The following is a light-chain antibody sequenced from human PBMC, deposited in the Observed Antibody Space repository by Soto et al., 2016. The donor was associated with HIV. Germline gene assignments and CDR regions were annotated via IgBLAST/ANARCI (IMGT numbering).Light chain of an antibody. J-gene: IGKJ1*01. CDR3: MQGVSLPRT. CDR1: QSLLHSDGNTY. V-gene: IGKV2-29*01. Sequence: DIVMTQTPHSLSVTPGQPASISCKSSQSLLHSDGNTYLYWYMQKPGQSPHLLIYEVSSRFSGVPPRFSGSGSGTNFTLKISRVEAEDFGIYYCMQGVSLPRTFGQGTKGGHQT. CDR2: EVS.